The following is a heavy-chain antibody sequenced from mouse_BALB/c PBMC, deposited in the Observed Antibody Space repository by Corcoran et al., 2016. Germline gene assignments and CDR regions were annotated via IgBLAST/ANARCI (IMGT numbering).Heavy chain of an antibody. V-gene: IGHV1-18*01. D-gene: IGHD3-1*01. CDR2: INTNNGGT. J-gene: IGHJ4*01. CDR1: GYTFTEYT. Sequence: EVQLQQSGPELVKPGASVKISCKTSGYTFTEYTMHWEKQSHGKSLEWIGGINTNNGGTSYNQKFKGKATLTVVKFYNTAYMELRSLTSEDSAFYYCSRDGARATSYAMDYLGQGTSVTVSS. CDR3: SRDGARATSYAMDY.